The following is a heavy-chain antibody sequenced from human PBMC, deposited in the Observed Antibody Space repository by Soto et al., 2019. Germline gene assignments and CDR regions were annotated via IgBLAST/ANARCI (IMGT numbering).Heavy chain of an antibody. J-gene: IGHJ6*02. CDR3: ARGGAYCGGDCYPGLDYYGMDV. CDR2: IYYSGST. CDR1: GGSISSYY. D-gene: IGHD2-21*02. V-gene: IGHV4-59*01. Sequence: QVQLQESGPGLVKPSETLSLTCTVSGGSISSYYWSWIRQPPGKGLEWIGYIYYSGSTNYNPSLKSRVTISVGTSKNQFSLKLSSVTAADTAVYYCARGGAYCGGDCYPGLDYYGMDVWGQGTTVTVSS.